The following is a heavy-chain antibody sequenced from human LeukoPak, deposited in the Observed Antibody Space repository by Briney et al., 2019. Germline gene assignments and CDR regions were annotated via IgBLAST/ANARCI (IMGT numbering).Heavy chain of an antibody. CDR3: ARIIRDYDILTGSGYYYGMDV. D-gene: IGHD3-9*01. CDR2: IYYSGST. J-gene: IGHJ6*02. V-gene: IGHV4-59*01. Sequence: SETLSLTCTVSGGSISNYYWSWIRQPPGKGLEWIGYIYYSGSTNFNPSLKSRVTIPVDTSKNRFSLKLSSVTAADTAVYYCARIIRDYDILTGSGYYYGMDVWGQGTTVTVSS. CDR1: GGSISNYY.